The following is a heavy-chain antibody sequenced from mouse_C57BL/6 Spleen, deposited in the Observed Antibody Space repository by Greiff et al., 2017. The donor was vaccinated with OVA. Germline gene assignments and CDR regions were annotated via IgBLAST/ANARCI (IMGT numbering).Heavy chain of an antibody. CDR2: INPYNGGT. CDR3: TDSNFYYYAMDY. J-gene: IGHJ4*01. CDR1: GYTFTDYY. Sequence: VQLQQSGPVLVKPGASVKMSCKASGYTFTDYYMNWVKQSHGKSLEWIGVINPYNGGTSYNQKFKGKATLTVDKSSSTAYMELNSLTSEDSAVYYCTDSNFYYYAMDYWGQGTSVTVSS. D-gene: IGHD2-5*01. V-gene: IGHV1-19*01.